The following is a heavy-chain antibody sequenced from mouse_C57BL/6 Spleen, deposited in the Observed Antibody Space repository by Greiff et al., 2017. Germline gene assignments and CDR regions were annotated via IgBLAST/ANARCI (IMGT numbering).Heavy chain of an antibody. D-gene: IGHD2-4*01. J-gene: IGHJ4*01. Sequence: EVQLVESGGGLVKPGGSLKLSCAASGFTFSDYGMHWVRQAPEKGLEWVAYISSGSSTIYYEDTVKGRFTISRDNAKNTLFLQMTSLRSEDTAMYYCASYDYDEGMDYWGQGTSVTVSS. CDR3: ASYDYDEGMDY. V-gene: IGHV5-17*01. CDR1: GFTFSDYG. CDR2: ISSGSSTI.